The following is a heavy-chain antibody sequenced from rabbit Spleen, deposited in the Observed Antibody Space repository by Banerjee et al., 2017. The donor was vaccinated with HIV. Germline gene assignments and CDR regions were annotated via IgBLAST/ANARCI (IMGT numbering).Heavy chain of an antibody. V-gene: IGHV1S40*01. CDR3: ASSYTYPGAGYAFGCDL. D-gene: IGHD6-1*01. J-gene: IGHJ3*01. Sequence: QSLEESGGGLVQPEGSLTLTCTASGFSFSSSYYMCWVRQAPGKGLEWIACTYAGSSGATDYATWAKGRFTISKTSSTTVTLQMTSLTAADTATYFCASSYTYPGAGYAFGCDLWGQGTLVTVS. CDR2: TYAGSSGAT. CDR1: GFSFSSSYY.